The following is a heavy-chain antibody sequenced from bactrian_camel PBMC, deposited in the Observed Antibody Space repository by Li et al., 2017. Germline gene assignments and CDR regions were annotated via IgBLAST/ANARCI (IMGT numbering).Heavy chain of an antibody. CDR3: ATGDEYSDSWPGFGH. D-gene: IGHD6*01. Sequence: VQLVESGGGSVQPGGSLRLSCEASGFAFSDSGLSWVRQAPGRGLEWVASINSAGGNTYYADSVTGRFTISRDNVKNTVYLQMNSLKSEDTALYYCATGDEYSDSWPGFGHWGQGTQVTVS. CDR1: GFAFSDSG. J-gene: IGHJ4*01. V-gene: IGHV3S40*01. CDR2: INSAGGNT.